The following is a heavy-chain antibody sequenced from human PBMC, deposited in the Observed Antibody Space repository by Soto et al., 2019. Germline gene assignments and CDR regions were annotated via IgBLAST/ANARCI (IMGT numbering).Heavy chain of an antibody. J-gene: IGHJ6*02. D-gene: IGHD6-13*01. CDR3: ARDPRYSSSWSFYSGMDV. CDR1: GYTFTSYY. CDR2: INPSGGST. V-gene: IGHV1-46*01. Sequence: ASVKVSCKASGYTFTSYYMLWVRQAPGQGLEWMGIINPSGGSTSYAQKFQGRVTMTRDTSTSTVYLELSSLRSEDTAVYYCARDPRYSSSWSFYSGMDVWGQGTTVTVSS.